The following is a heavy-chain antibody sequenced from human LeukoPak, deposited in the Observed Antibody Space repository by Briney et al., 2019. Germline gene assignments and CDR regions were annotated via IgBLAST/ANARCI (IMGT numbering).Heavy chain of an antibody. CDR1: GFTVSSNY. V-gene: IGHV3-53*01. Sequence: GGSLRLSCAASGFTVSSNYMSWVRQAPGKGLEWVSVIYSGGSTYYADSVKGRFTISRDNSKNTLYLQMNSLRAEDTAVYYCARARFETTVTALIRKKNYYYYYMDVWGKGTTVTVSS. CDR2: IYSGGST. D-gene: IGHD4-17*01. CDR3: ARARFETTVTALIRKKNYYYYYMDV. J-gene: IGHJ6*03.